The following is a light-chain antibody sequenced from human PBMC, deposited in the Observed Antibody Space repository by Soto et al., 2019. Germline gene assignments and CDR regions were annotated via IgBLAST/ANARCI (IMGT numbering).Light chain of an antibody. CDR3: QEDNAYSQA. CDR2: QAS. V-gene: IGKV1-5*03. CDR1: ESVSSW. J-gene: IGKJ1*01. Sequence: DIQMTQSPSTLSASVGDRVTITCRASESVSSWLAWYQQKPGRTPKLLIYQASTLETGVPSRFSGSASGTEFTLTISSVQPDDFATYDCQEDNAYSQAFGQRTKVESK.